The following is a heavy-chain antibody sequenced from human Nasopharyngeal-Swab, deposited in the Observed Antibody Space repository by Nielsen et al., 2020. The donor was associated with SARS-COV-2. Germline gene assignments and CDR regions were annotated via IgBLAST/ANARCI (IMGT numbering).Heavy chain of an antibody. CDR2: IKQDGSEK. J-gene: IGHJ4*02. CDR1: GLTFSNYC. D-gene: IGHD3-22*01. CDR3: ASHLSYYDRSGYFSEGFDY. V-gene: IGHV3-7*01. Sequence: ESLKISCAASGLTFSNYCMSWVRQAPVQGLEWVANIKQDGSEKYYLDSVRGRFTISRDNAKNSLFLQMNSLSAEDTAVYYCASHLSYYDRSGYFSEGFDYWGQGTLVTVSS.